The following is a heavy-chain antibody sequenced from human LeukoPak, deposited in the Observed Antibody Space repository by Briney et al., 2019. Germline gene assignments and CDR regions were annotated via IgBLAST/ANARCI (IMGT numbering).Heavy chain of an antibody. V-gene: IGHV3-23*01. CDR2: ISASGSST. CDR1: GFTFSSYA. J-gene: IGHJ4*02. Sequence: QPGGSLRLSCAASGFTFSSYAMNWVRQAPGKGLEWVSTISASGSSTYYADSVKGRFTISRDNSENTLYLQMNSLRAEDTAVYYCATPNSGSCLPDCWGQGTLVTVSS. D-gene: IGHD1-26*01. CDR3: ATPNSGSCLPDC.